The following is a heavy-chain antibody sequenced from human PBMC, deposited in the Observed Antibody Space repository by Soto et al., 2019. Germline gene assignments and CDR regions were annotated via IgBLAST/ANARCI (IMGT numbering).Heavy chain of an antibody. Sequence: QVQLVQSGAEVKKPGSSVKVSCKASGGTFSSYAISWVRQAPGQGLEWMGGIIPNFGTANYAQKFQGRVTITADESTCTAYMELSSLRSEDTAVYYCARDLWYSGSLYRRFDPWGQGTLVTVSS. D-gene: IGHD1-26*01. J-gene: IGHJ5*02. CDR3: ARDLWYSGSLYRRFDP. CDR1: GGTFSSYA. V-gene: IGHV1-69*01. CDR2: IIPNFGTA.